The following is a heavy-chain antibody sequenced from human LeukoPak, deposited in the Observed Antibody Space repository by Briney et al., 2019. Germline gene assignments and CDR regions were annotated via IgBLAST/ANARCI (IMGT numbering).Heavy chain of an antibody. CDR2: ILYDGSNK. V-gene: IGHV3-30*02. CDR1: GFTFSSYG. J-gene: IGHJ5*02. D-gene: IGHD6-6*01. CDR3: AKDRIAVRPGWFDP. Sequence: QAGRSLRLSCAASGFTFSSYGMHWVRQAPGKGLEWVVFILYDGSNKYYADSVKGRFTISRDNSKDTLYLQMDSLRADDTAVYYCAKDRIAVRPGWFDPWGQGTLVTVS.